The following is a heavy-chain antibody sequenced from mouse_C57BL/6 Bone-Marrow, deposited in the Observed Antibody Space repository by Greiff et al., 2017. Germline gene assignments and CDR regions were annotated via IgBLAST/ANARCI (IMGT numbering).Heavy chain of an antibody. CDR2: INPNNGGT. D-gene: IGHD1-1*01. CDR1: GYTFTDYY. Sequence: EVQLQQSGPELVKPGASVKISCKASGYTFTDYYMNWVKQSHGKSLEWIGDINPNNGGTSYNQKFKGKATLTVDKSSSTAYMELRSLTSEDSAVYYGARWRFYYYGSSYRSRYFDVWGTGTTVTVSS. CDR3: ARWRFYYYGSSYRSRYFDV. J-gene: IGHJ1*03. V-gene: IGHV1-26*01.